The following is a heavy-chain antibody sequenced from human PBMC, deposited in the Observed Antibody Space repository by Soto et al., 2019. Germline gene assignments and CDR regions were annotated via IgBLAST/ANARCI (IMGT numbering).Heavy chain of an antibody. V-gene: IGHV2-5*02. CDR2: IYWDDDK. J-gene: IGHJ4*02. Sequence: QIPLNESGPTQVKPRQTLTLTCTFSGFSLTTSGVGVAWIRQSPGKAPEWLALIYWDDDKRYSPSLKSTLTTTKDTSKNQVVLTMADLDPADTATYCCPPRVLRTVFGLVTTTAIYFDFWAQGTPVAVSS. CDR3: PPRVLRTVFGLVTTTAIYFDF. CDR1: GFSLTTSGVG. D-gene: IGHD3-3*01.